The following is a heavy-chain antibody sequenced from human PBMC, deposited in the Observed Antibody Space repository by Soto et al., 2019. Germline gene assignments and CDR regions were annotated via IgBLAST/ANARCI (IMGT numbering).Heavy chain of an antibody. Sequence: SETLSLTCAVSGYSISSGYYWGWIRQPPGKGLEWIGSIYHSESTYYNPSLKSRVTISVDTSKNQFSLKLSSVTAADTAVYYCAISPGIAAAGTFFDYWGQGTLVTVSS. CDR1: GYSISSGYY. CDR2: IYHSEST. J-gene: IGHJ4*02. V-gene: IGHV4-38-2*01. D-gene: IGHD6-13*01. CDR3: AISPGIAAAGTFFDY.